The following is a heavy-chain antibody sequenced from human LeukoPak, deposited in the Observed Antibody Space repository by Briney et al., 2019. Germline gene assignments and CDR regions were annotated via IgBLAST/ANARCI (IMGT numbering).Heavy chain of an antibody. J-gene: IGHJ3*02. CDR1: GFTFSNYW. CDR2: IRQDESEK. Sequence: GGSLRLSCAASGFTFSNYWMSWVRQAPGKGLEWVANIRQDESEKYYVDSVKGRFTISRDNAKNSLSQQMNSLRAEDTAVYYCARGLAFDIWGQGTMVTVSS. V-gene: IGHV3-7*03. CDR3: ARGLAFDI.